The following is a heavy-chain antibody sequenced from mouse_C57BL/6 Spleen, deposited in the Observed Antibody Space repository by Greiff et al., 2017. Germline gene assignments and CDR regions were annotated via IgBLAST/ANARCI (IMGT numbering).Heavy chain of an antibody. CDR1: GYAFSSSW. CDR2: IYPGDGDT. D-gene: IGHD1-1*01. Sequence: QVQLKQSGPELVKPGASVKISCKASGYAFSSSWMNWVQQRPGKGLEWIGRIYPGDGDTNYNGKFKGKATLTADKSSSTAYMQLSSLTSEDSAVYFCARDYGRGQPFDYWGQGTTLTVSS. V-gene: IGHV1-82*01. J-gene: IGHJ2*01. CDR3: ARDYGRGQPFDY.